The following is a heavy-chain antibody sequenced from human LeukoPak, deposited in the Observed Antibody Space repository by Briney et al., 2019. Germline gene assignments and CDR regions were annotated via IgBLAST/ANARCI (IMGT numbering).Heavy chain of an antibody. CDR2: INPSGGTT. CDR1: GYTFTNYY. J-gene: IGHJ4*02. CDR3: ARRAAAGSFDY. V-gene: IGHV1-46*01. Sequence: VAPVKVSCKASGYTFTNYYMHWVRQAPGQGLEWMGIINPSGGTTTYAQKFQGRVTMTRDTSTSTVYMELSSLRSEDTAVYYCARRAAAGSFDYWGQGTLVTVSS. D-gene: IGHD6-13*01.